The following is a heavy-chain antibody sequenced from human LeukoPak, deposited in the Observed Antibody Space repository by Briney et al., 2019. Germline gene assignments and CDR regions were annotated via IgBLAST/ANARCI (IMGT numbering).Heavy chain of an antibody. CDR1: GVTFSSYG. CDR3: AKAVYGTIPGMGALNWFDP. D-gene: IGHD2-8*01. CDR2: ISYDGSNK. Sequence: PGGSLRLSCAASGVTFSSYGMHCVRQAPGKGLEWVAVISYDGSNKYYADSVKGRFTISRDNSKNTVYLQMNSLRVEDTAVYYCAKAVYGTIPGMGALNWFDPWGQGTLVTVSS. V-gene: IGHV3-30*18. J-gene: IGHJ5*02.